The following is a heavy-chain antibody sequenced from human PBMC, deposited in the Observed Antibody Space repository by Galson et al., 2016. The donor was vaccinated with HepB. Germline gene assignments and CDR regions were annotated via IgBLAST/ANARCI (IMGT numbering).Heavy chain of an antibody. V-gene: IGHV3-30*03. CDR2: ISNDGSFK. J-gene: IGHJ4*02. CDR3: ASTGLSMMRLSLNS. D-gene: IGHD2/OR15-2a*01. CDR1: GFTFSHYG. Sequence: SLRLSCAASGFTFSHYGIHWVRQAPGKGLEWVSSISNDGSFKYYGDSVKGRFTISRDNSKNTLSLQMNSLRAEDTAVYYCASTGLSMMRLSLNSWGQGTLVTVSS.